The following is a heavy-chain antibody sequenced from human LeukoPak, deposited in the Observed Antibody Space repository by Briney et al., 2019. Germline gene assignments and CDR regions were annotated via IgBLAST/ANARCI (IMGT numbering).Heavy chain of an antibody. CDR2: IYYSGST. J-gene: IGHJ4*02. D-gene: IGHD3-9*01. V-gene: IGHV4-59*05. Sequence: SETLSLTCTVSGDPIRSSYWSWIRQPPGKGLEWIGSIYYSGSTYYNPSLKSRVTISVDTSKNQFSLKLSSVTAADTAVYYCARLRLVLGYFDYWGQGTLVTVSS. CDR1: GDPIRSSY. CDR3: ARLRLVLGYFDY.